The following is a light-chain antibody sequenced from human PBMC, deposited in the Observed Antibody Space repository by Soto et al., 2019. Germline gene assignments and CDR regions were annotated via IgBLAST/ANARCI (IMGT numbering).Light chain of an antibody. Sequence: DIPMTQSPSSLSASVGDRVTITCRASQSISSYLNWYQQKPGKAPNLLIYAASSLQSGVPSRFSGSGSGTDFTLTINRLEPEDFAVYYCQQYGNFPYTFGQGTKLEIK. CDR3: QQYGNFPYT. V-gene: IGKV1-39*01. CDR2: AAS. J-gene: IGKJ2*01. CDR1: QSISSY.